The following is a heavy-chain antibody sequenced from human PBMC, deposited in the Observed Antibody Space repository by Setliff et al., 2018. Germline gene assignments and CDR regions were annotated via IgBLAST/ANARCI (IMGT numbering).Heavy chain of an antibody. CDR2: INPNSGGT. J-gene: IGHJ4*01. CDR1: GYTFTGYY. D-gene: IGHD6-13*01. V-gene: IGHV1-2*04. Sequence: GASVKVSCKASGYTFTGYYMHWVRQAPGQGLEWMGWINPNSGGTNYAQKFQGWVTMTRDTSISTAYMELSSLRSEDTAVYYCARDLRDSSSWYGGDYWGQGTLVTVSS. CDR3: ARDLRDSSSWYGGDY.